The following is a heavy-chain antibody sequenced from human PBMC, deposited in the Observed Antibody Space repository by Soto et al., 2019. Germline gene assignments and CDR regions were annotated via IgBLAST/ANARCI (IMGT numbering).Heavy chain of an antibody. V-gene: IGHV1-2*04. D-gene: IGHD6-19*01. CDR2: INPNSGGT. J-gene: IGHJ4*02. CDR3: ARERERGEDCSGWYGDRLLDY. Sequence: QVQLVQSGAEEKKPGAVVKVSCKASGYTFTGYYMHWVRQAPGQGLEWMGWINPNSGGTNYAQKFQGWVTMTRDTTISTAYMELSRLRSDDTAVYYCARERERGEDCSGWYGDRLLDYWGQGTLVTVSS. CDR1: GYTFTGYY.